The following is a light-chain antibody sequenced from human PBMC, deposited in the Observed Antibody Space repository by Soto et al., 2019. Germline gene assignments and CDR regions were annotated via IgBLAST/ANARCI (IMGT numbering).Light chain of an antibody. V-gene: IGKV3-11*01. J-gene: IGKJ2*01. CDR1: QSVGTF. Sequence: EIVLTQSPVTLSLSPGERVTLSCRASQSVGTFLAWYRQKPGQAPRLLIYDSSNRDTGIPARFSGGGSGTEFTLTISSLEPDDFAVYYCQQRGTWPRTFGQGTKLE. CDR2: DSS. CDR3: QQRGTWPRT.